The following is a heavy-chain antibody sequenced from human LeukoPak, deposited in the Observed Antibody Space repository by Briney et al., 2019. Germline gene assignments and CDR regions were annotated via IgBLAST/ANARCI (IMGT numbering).Heavy chain of an antibody. Sequence: PGGSLRLSCAASGFTFSSYGMHWVRQAPGKGLEWVAFIRYDGSNKYYADSVKGRFTISRDNSKNTLYLQMSSLRAEDTAVYYCAKDLELLEVSWDYWGQGTLVTVSS. D-gene: IGHD1-26*01. V-gene: IGHV3-30*02. CDR3: AKDLELLEVSWDY. CDR1: GFTFSSYG. J-gene: IGHJ4*02. CDR2: IRYDGSNK.